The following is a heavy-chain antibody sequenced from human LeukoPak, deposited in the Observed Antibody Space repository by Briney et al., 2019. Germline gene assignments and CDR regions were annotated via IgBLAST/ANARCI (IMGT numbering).Heavy chain of an antibody. CDR1: GYTFTGYY. Sequence: GASVKVSCKASGYTFTGYYMHWVRQALGQGLEWMGWINPHSGGTNYAQNLQGRVTMTRDTSISTAYMELSRVRSDDTAVYYCARFDQVSETAGGYWGQGTLVTVSS. V-gene: IGHV1-2*02. CDR3: ARFDQVSETAGGY. CDR2: INPHSGGT. D-gene: IGHD5/OR15-5a*01. J-gene: IGHJ4*02.